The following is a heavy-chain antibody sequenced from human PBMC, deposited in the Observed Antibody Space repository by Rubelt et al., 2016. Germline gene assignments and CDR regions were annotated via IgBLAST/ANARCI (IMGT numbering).Heavy chain of an antibody. Sequence: QVQLQESGPRLVKPSQTLSLTCTVSGGSINSGTYYWTWIRQHPGKGLEWIGYIYYSGNTYYNPSLKSRVTISIDTSENQFSRNLSSVTAADTAVYYGARERLSGYPGPHYGMDVWGQGTTVTVSS. D-gene: IGHD5-12*01. CDR1: GGSINSGTYY. CDR2: IYYSGNT. CDR3: ARERLSGYPGPHYGMDV. J-gene: IGHJ6*02. V-gene: IGHV4-31*03.